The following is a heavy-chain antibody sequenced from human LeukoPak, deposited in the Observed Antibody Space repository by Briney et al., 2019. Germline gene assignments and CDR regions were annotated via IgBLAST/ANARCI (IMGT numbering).Heavy chain of an antibody. Sequence: SETLSLTCTVSGGSLSRYYWSWIRQPPGKGLEWIGYIYYSGSPNYNPSLKSRVSISADTSKRQFSLKLTSVTAADTAVYYCARDQADSSGYSAGAFDIWGQGTMVTVSS. CDR3: ARDQADSSGYSAGAFDI. D-gene: IGHD3-22*01. J-gene: IGHJ3*02. V-gene: IGHV4-59*01. CDR1: GGSLSRYY. CDR2: IYYSGSP.